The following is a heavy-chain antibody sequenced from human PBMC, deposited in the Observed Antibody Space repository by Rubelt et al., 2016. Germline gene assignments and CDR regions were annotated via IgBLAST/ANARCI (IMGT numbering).Heavy chain of an antibody. CDR1: GGSFSDYY. CDR2: INHSEST. Sequence: QVQLQQWGAGLLKPSETLSLTCAVYGGSFSDYYWSWIRQSPGKGLEWIGEINHSESTTYNPSLKSRVAISVDTSKNQVSLKLSSVSAADKAVYYCASQGYSSGWSAEYFQHWGQGTLVTVSS. J-gene: IGHJ1*01. CDR3: ASQGYSSGWSAEYFQH. V-gene: IGHV4-34*01. D-gene: IGHD6-19*01.